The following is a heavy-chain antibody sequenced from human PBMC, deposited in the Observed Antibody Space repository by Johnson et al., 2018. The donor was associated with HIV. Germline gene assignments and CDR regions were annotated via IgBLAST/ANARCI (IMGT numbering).Heavy chain of an antibody. Sequence: VQLVESGGGVVQPGRSLRLSCAASGFTFDDYAMHWVRQVPGKGLEWVSGISWNSGSIGYVDSVKGRFTMSRDNAKNSPYLQMNSLRAEDTAVYYCARVLRFLEWSLDAFDIWGQGTMVTVSS. CDR2: ISWNSGSI. J-gene: IGHJ3*02. CDR1: GFTFDDYA. CDR3: ARVLRFLEWSLDAFDI. V-gene: IGHV3-9*01. D-gene: IGHD3-3*01.